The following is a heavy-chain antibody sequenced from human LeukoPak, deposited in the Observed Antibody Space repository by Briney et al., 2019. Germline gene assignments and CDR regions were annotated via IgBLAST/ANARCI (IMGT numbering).Heavy chain of an antibody. Sequence: SETLSLTCTVSGYSISSGYYWGWIRQPPGKGLEWIGYIYHSGSTYYNPSLKSRVTISVDRSKNQFSLKLSSVTAADTAVYYCARGTYYYDSSGYYSSSYNWFDPWGQGTLVTVSS. J-gene: IGHJ5*02. CDR3: ARGTYYYDSSGYYSSSYNWFDP. V-gene: IGHV4-38-2*02. CDR2: IYHSGST. CDR1: GYSISSGYY. D-gene: IGHD3-22*01.